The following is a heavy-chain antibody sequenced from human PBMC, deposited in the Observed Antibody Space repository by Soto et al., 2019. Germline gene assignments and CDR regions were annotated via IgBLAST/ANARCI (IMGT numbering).Heavy chain of an antibody. CDR2: IGTAGDP. Sequence: EVHLVESGGGLVQWGGSLRLSCAASGFTVSRYDMHWVRQDTGKRLEWVSAIGTAGDPYYSDSVKGRFTISRENAKNSLFLQMNSLRVGDTAVYYCARKIAEGGGVVAFDIWGQGTMVIVSS. J-gene: IGHJ3*02. CDR1: GFTVSRYD. CDR3: ARKIAEGGGVVAFDI. D-gene: IGHD6-13*01. V-gene: IGHV3-13*05.